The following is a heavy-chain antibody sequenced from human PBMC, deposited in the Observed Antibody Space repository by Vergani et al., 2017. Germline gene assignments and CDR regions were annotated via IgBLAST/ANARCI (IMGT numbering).Heavy chain of an antibody. CDR2: ISAYNGNT. D-gene: IGHD3-3*01. J-gene: IGHJ4*02. Sequence: QVQLVQSGAEVKKPGASVKVSCKASGYTFTSYGISWVRQAPGQGLEWMGWISAYNGNTNYAQKLQGRVTMTTDTSTSTAYMELRSLRSDDTAVYYCARLPLFYDVWGVYRGYYFDYWGQGTLVTVSS. V-gene: IGHV1-18*01. CDR1: GYTFTSYG. CDR3: ARLPLFYDVWGVYRGYYFDY.